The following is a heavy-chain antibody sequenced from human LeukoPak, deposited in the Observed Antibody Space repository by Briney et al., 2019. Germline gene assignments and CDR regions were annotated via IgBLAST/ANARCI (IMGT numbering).Heavy chain of an antibody. CDR2: MNPNSGNT. J-gene: IGHJ6*02. D-gene: IGHD6-19*01. Sequence: ASVKVSCKASGYTFTSYDINWVRQATGRGLEWMGWMNPNSGNTGYAQKFQGRVTMTRSTSISTAYMELSSLRSEDTAVYYCARGLGSSGWYSYYYYYGMDVWGQGTTVTVSS. CDR1: GYTFTSYD. V-gene: IGHV1-8*01. CDR3: ARGLGSSGWYSYYYYYGMDV.